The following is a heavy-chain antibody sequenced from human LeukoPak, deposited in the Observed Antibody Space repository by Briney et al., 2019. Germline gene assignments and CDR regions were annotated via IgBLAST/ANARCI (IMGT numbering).Heavy chain of an antibody. Sequence: PGGSLRLSCAASGFTVSSNYMNWVRQAPGKGLEWVSVIYSDDSTYYADSVKGRFTISRDNSKNTLYLQMNSLRAEDTAVYYCAREDSSSGSDYWGQGTLVTVSS. CDR3: AREDSSSGSDY. CDR1: GFTVSSNY. V-gene: IGHV3-66*01. CDR2: IYSDDST. D-gene: IGHD6-6*01. J-gene: IGHJ4*02.